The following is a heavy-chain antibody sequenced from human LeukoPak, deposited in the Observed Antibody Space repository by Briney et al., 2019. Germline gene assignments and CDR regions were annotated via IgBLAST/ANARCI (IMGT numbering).Heavy chain of an antibody. CDR3: AREHYDSSGYYHY. Sequence: GGSLRLSCAASGFTFSSYAMHWVRQAPGKGLEWVAVISYDGSNKYYADSVKGRFTISRDNSKNTLSLQMNSLRPEDTAVYYCAREHYDSSGYYHYWGQGTLVTVSS. J-gene: IGHJ4*02. CDR1: GFTFSSYA. CDR2: ISYDGSNK. V-gene: IGHV3-30*04. D-gene: IGHD3-22*01.